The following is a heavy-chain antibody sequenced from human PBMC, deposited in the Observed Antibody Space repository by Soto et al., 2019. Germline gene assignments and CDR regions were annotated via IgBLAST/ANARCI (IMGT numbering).Heavy chain of an antibody. CDR2: TYYRSKWKK. CDR3: TRGPSNDPSDGFDI. J-gene: IGHJ3*02. Sequence: QVQLQQSGPGLVKPSQTLSLTCAISGDSVSSNSAAWNWVRQSPSRGLEWLGRTYYRSKWKKDYAVSVKSRITINPDTSKNQFSLQLNSVTPEDTAVYYCTRGPSNDPSDGFDIWGQGTMVTVSS. D-gene: IGHD4-4*01. V-gene: IGHV6-1*01. CDR1: GDSVSSNSAA.